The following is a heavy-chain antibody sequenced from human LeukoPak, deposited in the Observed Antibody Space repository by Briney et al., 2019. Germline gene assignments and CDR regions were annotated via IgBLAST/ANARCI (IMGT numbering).Heavy chain of an antibody. D-gene: IGHD3-22*01. CDR2: IIPIFGTA. V-gene: IGHV1-69*01. J-gene: IGHJ4*02. CDR3: ARDLGPYYYDSSGYSPLGY. Sequence: ASVKVSCKASGGTFSSYAISWVRQAPGQGLEWMGGIIPIFGTANYAQKFQGRVTITADESTSTAYMELSSLRSEDTAVYYCARDLGPYYYDSSGYSPLGYWGQGTLVTVSS. CDR1: GGTFSSYA.